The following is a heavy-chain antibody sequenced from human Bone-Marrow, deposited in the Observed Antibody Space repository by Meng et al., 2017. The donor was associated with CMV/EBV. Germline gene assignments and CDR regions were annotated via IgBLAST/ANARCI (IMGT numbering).Heavy chain of an antibody. Sequence: LRLSCTVSGGSISSGDYYWSGIRQPPGKGLEWIGYIYYSGSTYYTPSLKSRVTISVDTSKNQFSLKLSSVTAADTAVFYCARVDCSGVSCYGAWFDPWGQGTLVTVSS. J-gene: IGHJ5*02. CDR3: ARVDCSGVSCYGAWFDP. V-gene: IGHV4-30-4*08. CDR2: IYYSGST. D-gene: IGHD2-15*01. CDR1: GGSISSGDYY.